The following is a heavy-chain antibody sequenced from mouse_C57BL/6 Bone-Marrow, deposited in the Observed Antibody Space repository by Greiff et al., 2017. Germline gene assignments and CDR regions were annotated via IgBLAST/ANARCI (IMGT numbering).Heavy chain of an antibody. Sequence: QVQLKQPGAELVMPGASVKLSCKASGYTFTSYWMHWVKQRPGQGLEWIGEIDPSDSYTNYNQKFKGKSTLTVDKSSSTAYMQLSSLTSEDSAVYYCAREELRFLRFAYWCQGTLVTVSA. CDR1: GYTFTSYW. V-gene: IGHV1-69*01. J-gene: IGHJ3*01. CDR2: IDPSDSYT. CDR3: AREELRFLRFAY.